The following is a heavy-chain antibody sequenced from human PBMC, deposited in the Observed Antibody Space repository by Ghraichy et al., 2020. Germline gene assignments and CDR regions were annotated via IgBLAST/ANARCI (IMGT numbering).Heavy chain of an antibody. CDR3: ARRWGGLYGDYVDWYFDL. CDR1: GFTFSSYW. J-gene: IGHJ2*01. D-gene: IGHD4-17*01. CDR2: INSDGSST. Sequence: GGSLRLSCAASGFTFSSYWMHWVRQAPGKGLVWVSRINSDGSSTSYADSVKGRFTISRDNAKNTLYLQMNSLRAEDTAVYYCARRWGGLYGDYVDWYFDLWGRGTLVTVSS. V-gene: IGHV3-74*01.